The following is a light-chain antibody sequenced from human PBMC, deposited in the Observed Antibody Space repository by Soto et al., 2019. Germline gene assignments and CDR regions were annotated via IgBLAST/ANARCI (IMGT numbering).Light chain of an antibody. V-gene: IGKV1-5*03. CDR1: QSINTW. CDR2: KAS. Sequence: DIQMTQSPSTLSASVGDRVTITCRASQSINTWLAWYRQKPGKAPNLLIYKASSLESGVPSRFRGSGSGTEFTLPLSSLQPDDFATYYCQQYNTYPWTFGQGTKVEIK. J-gene: IGKJ1*01. CDR3: QQYNTYPWT.